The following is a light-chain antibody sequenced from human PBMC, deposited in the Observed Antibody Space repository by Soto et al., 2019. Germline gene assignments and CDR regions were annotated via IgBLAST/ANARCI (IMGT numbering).Light chain of an antibody. Sequence: QSVLTQPASVSGSPGQSITISCTGTSSDVGGYNYVSWYQQHPGKAPKLMIYDVSYRPSGVSNRFSGSKSGNTASLTISGLQAEDEADYYCSSYTSSTTLAVFGGGTQLTVL. CDR2: DVS. V-gene: IGLV2-14*01. CDR3: SSYTSSTTLAV. J-gene: IGLJ7*01. CDR1: SSDVGGYNY.